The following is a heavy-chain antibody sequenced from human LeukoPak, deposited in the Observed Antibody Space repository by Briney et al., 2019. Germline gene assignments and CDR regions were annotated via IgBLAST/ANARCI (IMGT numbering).Heavy chain of an antibody. D-gene: IGHD6-13*01. J-gene: IGHJ6*03. CDR3: ARGSSSWYFAHYYYMDV. CDR2: ISYDGSNK. V-gene: IGHV3-30*04. CDR1: GFTFSSYA. Sequence: GGSLRLSCAASGFTFSSYAMHWVRQAPGKGLEWVAVISYDGSNKYYADSVKGRFTISRDNSKNTLYLQMNSLRAEDTAVYYCARGSSSWYFAHYYYMDVWGKGTTVTVSS.